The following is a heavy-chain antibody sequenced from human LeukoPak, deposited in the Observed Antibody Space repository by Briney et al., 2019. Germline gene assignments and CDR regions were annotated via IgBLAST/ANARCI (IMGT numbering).Heavy chain of an antibody. CDR2: ISWNSGYI. J-gene: IGHJ4*02. V-gene: IGHV3-9*01. CDR3: AKVRGTYSSGFFFDS. D-gene: IGHD6-19*01. CDR1: GFTFYDYA. Sequence: GGSLRLSCAASGFTFYDYAMHWVRQPPGKGLEWLSIISWNSGYIVYADSVKGRFTVSRDNAENSVYLQMNSLRPEDTAFYFCAKVRGTYSSGFFFDSWGQGTLVTVSS.